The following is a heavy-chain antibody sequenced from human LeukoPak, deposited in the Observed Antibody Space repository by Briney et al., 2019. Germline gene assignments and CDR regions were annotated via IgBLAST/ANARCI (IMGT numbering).Heavy chain of an antibody. CDR1: GRSLSSYF. CDR2: IYYSGST. V-gene: IGHV4-59*01. D-gene: IGHD6-13*01. CDR3: ARQPSSWFTSFDS. Sequence: PSETLSLTCTVSGRSLSSYFWSWIRQPPGKGLEWIAYIYYSGSTNYNPSLKSRVTISVDTSKNQFSLKLSSVTAADTAVYYCARQPSSWFTSFDSWGQGTLVTVSS. J-gene: IGHJ4*02.